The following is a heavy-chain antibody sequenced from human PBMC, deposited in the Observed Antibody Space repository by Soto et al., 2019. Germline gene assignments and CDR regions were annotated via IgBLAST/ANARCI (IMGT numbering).Heavy chain of an antibody. D-gene: IGHD3-3*01. CDR2: MNPNSGNI. CDR1: GYTFTSYD. CDR3: ASCDARCITIFGVVGYGHWFDP. J-gene: IGHJ5*02. V-gene: IGHV1-8*01. Sequence: QVQLVQSGAEVKKPGASVKVSCKDSGYTFTSYDINWVRQATGQGLEWMGWMNPNSGNIGYAQKFQGRVTKTRNTSRSIAYMELSRLRPEDTAVYYCASCDARCITIFGVVGYGHWFDPWGQGTLVTVSS.